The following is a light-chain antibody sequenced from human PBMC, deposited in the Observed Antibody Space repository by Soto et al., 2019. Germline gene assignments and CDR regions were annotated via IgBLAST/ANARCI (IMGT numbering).Light chain of an antibody. CDR2: GAS. Sequence: EIVLKQSPGTLSLSPGERATLSCRASQSVTSSYLAWYQQKPGQAPRRLIYGASIRATGIPDRFSGSGSGTDFTLTISRLEPEDFALYFCQQYHSSPLTFGQGTKVDIK. J-gene: IGKJ1*01. CDR1: QSVTSSY. CDR3: QQYHSSPLT. V-gene: IGKV3-20*01.